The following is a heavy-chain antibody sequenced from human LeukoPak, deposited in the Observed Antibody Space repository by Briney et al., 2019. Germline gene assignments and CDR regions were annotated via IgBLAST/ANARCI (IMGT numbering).Heavy chain of an antibody. CDR3: ARVDPGRYYYYYYMDV. J-gene: IGHJ6*03. CDR1: GGSFSGYY. V-gene: IGHV4-34*01. D-gene: IGHD7-27*01. CDR2: INHSGST. Sequence: SETLSLTCAVYGGSFSGYYWSWIRQPPGKGLEWIGEINHSGSTNYNPSLKSRVTISVDTSKNQFSLKLSSVTAADTAVYYCARVDPGRYYYYYYMDVWGKGTTVTVSS.